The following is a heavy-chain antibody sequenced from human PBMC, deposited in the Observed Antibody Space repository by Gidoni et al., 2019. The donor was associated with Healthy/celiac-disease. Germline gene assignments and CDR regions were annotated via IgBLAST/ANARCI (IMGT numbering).Heavy chain of an antibody. CDR3: AKDTDSSWFDY. D-gene: IGHD6-13*01. CDR2: RSYDGSNK. V-gene: IGHV3-30*18. CDR1: GFTFSSYG. Sequence: QVQLVESGGGVVQPGRSLRLSCAASGFTFSSYGMHWVRQAPGHGLEGVAVRSYDGSNKYYADSVKGRFTISRDNSKNTLYLQMNSLRAEDTAVYYCAKDTDSSWFDYWGQGTLVTVSS. J-gene: IGHJ4*02.